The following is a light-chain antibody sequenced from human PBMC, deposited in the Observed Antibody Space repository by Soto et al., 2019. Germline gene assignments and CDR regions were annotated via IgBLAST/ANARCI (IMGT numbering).Light chain of an antibody. CDR3: QVWNSFGDHVV. J-gene: IGLJ2*01. V-gene: IGLV3-21*02. CDR1: TVGSKS. Sequence: SYELTQPPSVSVAPGQTARLTCGGDTVGSKSIHWYQQKAGQAPVLVVYDDSDRPSGIPERFSGSNSENVATLTIGRVEAGDEADYYCQVWNSFGDHVVLGGGTKLTVL. CDR2: DDS.